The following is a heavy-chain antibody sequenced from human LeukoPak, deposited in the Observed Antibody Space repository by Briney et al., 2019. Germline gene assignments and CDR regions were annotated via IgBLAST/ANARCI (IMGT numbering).Heavy chain of an antibody. J-gene: IGHJ4*02. CDR3: ARVGAPGGLRPYHYYY. V-gene: IGHV1-2*02. CDR1: GYIFTDYW. D-gene: IGHD3-16*01. CDR2: IDPASGIT. Sequence: ASVKVSCKASGYIFTDYWIHWVRQAPGRGLECLGWIDPASGITNQPQKFQGRITVTRDTSASTVYMDLTGLTTDDTALYYCARVGAPGGLRPYHYYYWGQGTLVTVSS.